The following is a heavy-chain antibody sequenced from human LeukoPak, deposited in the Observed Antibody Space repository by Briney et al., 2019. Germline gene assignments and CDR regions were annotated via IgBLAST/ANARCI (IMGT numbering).Heavy chain of an antibody. CDR2: ISYDVGKK. Sequence: GGSLRLSCAASGFTFSNYAMHWVRQAPGKGLEWVAVISYDVGKKYYADSVKGRFTISRDNSRNTLYLQMNSLRTEDTAIYYCARDGDDPNYYYYYMDVWGKGTTVTVSS. D-gene: IGHD4-17*01. CDR3: ARDGDDPNYYYYYMDV. CDR1: GFTFSNYA. V-gene: IGHV3-30*03. J-gene: IGHJ6*03.